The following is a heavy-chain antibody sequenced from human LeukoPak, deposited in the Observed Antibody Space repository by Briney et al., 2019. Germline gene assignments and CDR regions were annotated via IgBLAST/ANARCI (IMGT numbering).Heavy chain of an antibody. CDR3: ARGVGYYGLGSPIKWLDP. CDR2: IYYSGST. J-gene: IGHJ5*02. D-gene: IGHD3-10*01. Sequence: TSETLSLTCTVSGGSISSNYWSWIRQSPGKGLEWVGCIYYSGSTNYNPSLRSRVIISIDTSQNQFSLKLTSVTAADSAVYYCARGVGYYGLGSPIKWLDPWGQGTLVTVSS. V-gene: IGHV4-59*01. CDR1: GGSISSNY.